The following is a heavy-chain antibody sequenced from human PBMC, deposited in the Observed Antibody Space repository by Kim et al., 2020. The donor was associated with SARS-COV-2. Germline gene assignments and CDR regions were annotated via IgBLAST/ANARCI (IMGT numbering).Heavy chain of an antibody. CDR2: ISSSGSTI. J-gene: IGHJ4*02. CDR3: AGSYDFWSGYPR. D-gene: IGHD3-3*01. CDR1: GFTFSSYE. V-gene: IGHV3-48*03. Sequence: GGSLRLSCAASGFTFSSYEMNWVRQAPGKGLEWVSYISSSGSTIYYADSVKGRFTISRDNAKNSLYLQMNSLRAEDTAVYYCAGSYDFWSGYPRWGQGTLVTVSS.